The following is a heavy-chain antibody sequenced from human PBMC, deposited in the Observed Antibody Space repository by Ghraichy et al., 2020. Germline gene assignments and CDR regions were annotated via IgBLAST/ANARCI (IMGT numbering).Heavy chain of an antibody. V-gene: IGHV3-23*01. J-gene: IGHJ4*02. D-gene: IGHD2-15*01. CDR3: AKEDAVSAVPDY. CDR1: GLIFSSYA. Sequence: LSLTCAASGLIFSSYAMTWVRQAPGTWLEWVSAIAGSGGNTYYADFAEGRFTISRDNSRNTLYLQMNSLRAEDTAVYYCAKEDAVSAVPDYWGQGTLVTVSS. CDR2: IAGSGGNT.